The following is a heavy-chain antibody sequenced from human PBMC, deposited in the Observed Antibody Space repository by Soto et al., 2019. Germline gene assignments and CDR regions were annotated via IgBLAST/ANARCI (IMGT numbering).Heavy chain of an antibody. V-gene: IGHV4-34*01. CDR1: GGSFSGYY. CDR3: ARVRREKRVRGVIIPDYYYYYGMDV. J-gene: IGHJ6*02. D-gene: IGHD3-10*01. CDR2: INHSGST. Sequence: SSETLSLTCAVYGGSFSGYYWSWIRQPPGKGLEWIGEINHSGSTNYNPSLKSRVTISVDTSKNQFSLKLSSVTAADTAEYYCARVRREKRVRGVIIPDYYYYYGMDVWGQGTTVTVSS.